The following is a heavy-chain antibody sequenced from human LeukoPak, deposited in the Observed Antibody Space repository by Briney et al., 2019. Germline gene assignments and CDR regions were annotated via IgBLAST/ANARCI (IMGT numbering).Heavy chain of an antibody. CDR2: ISSSSTYI. J-gene: IGHJ4*02. CDR1: GFTFSSYS. CDR3: ARNGLWFGENYFDY. D-gene: IGHD3-10*01. Sequence: GGSLRLSCAASGFTFSSYSINWVRQAPGKGLEWVSSISSSSTYIYYADSVKGRFTISRDNSKNSLYLQMNSLRAEDTALYYCARNGLWFGENYFDYWGQGTLVTVSS. V-gene: IGHV3-21*04.